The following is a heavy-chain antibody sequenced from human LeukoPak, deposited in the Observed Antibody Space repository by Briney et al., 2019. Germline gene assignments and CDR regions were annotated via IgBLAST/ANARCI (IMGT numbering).Heavy chain of an antibody. Sequence: SETLSLTCAVYGGSFSGYYWSWIRQPPGKGLEWIGSIYYSGRTYYNASLKSRVTISVDTSKNQFSLKLSSVTAADTAVYYCARHVRYFDPYYFDYWGQGTLVTVSS. CDR1: GGSFSGYY. CDR2: IYYSGRT. V-gene: IGHV4-34*01. D-gene: IGHD3-9*01. J-gene: IGHJ4*02. CDR3: ARHVRYFDPYYFDY.